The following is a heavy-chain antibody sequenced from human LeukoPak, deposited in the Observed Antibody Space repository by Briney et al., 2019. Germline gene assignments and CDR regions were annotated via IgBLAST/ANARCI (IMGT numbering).Heavy chain of an antibody. CDR3: ARDSNAVAASSLDY. D-gene: IGHD6-19*01. CDR1: GYTFTSYG. V-gene: IGHV1-18*01. J-gene: IGHJ4*02. Sequence: ASVKVSCKASGYTFTSYGISWVRQAPGQGLEWMGWISAYNGNTNYAQKLQGRVTMTTDTSTSTAYMELRSLRSDDTAVYYCARDSNAVAASSLDYWGQGTLVTASS. CDR2: ISAYNGNT.